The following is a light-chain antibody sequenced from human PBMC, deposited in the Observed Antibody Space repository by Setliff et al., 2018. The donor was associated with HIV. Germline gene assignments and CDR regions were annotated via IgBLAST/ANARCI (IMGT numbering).Light chain of an antibody. CDR2: EVS. CDR1: SSDVGGYKY. V-gene: IGLV2-14*01. CDR3: CSYAGNAYV. Sequence: QSALTQPASVSGSPGQSITISCTGTSSDVGGYKYVYWYQQHPGKAPKLMIYEVSNRPSGISNRFSGSKSGNTASLTISGLQAEDEADYYCCSYAGNAYVFGAGTKVTVL. J-gene: IGLJ1*01.